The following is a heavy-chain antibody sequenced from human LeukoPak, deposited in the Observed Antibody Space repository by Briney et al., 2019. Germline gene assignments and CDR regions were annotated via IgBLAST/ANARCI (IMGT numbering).Heavy chain of an antibody. D-gene: IGHD5-12*01. CDR2: IYSGGST. CDR3: ARVLRYSGYDSWFDP. Sequence: PGGSLRLSCAASGFTVSSNYMSWVRQAPGKGLEWVSVIYSGGSTYYADSVKGRFTISRDNAKNSLYLQMNSLRAEDTAVYYCARVLRYSGYDSWFDPWGQGTLVTVSS. V-gene: IGHV3-53*01. J-gene: IGHJ5*02. CDR1: GFTVSSNY.